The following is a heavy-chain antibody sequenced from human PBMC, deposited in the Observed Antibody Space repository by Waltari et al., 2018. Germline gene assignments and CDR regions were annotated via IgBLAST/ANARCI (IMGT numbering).Heavy chain of an antibody. CDR3: SRDPYGD. Sequence: EGQLVESGGGFVQPGESLRLSCVDSGLTFSAYGMKWYRRGPGKGLEWVSRISTEGSMTAYANSVKGRFTISRDNGQKTVYLEMRSLRPEDTAIYYCSRDPYGDWGQGTLVTVSS. CDR2: ISTEGSMT. D-gene: IGHD3-16*01. CDR1: GLTFSAYG. V-gene: IGHV3-74*01. J-gene: IGHJ4*02.